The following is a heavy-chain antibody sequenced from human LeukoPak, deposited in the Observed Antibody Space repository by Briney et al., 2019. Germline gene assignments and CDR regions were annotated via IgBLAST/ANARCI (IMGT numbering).Heavy chain of an antibody. V-gene: IGHV1-58*02. CDR1: GFTFITST. CDR2: IVVGSGDT. CDR3: AADLSPRMFDP. D-gene: IGHD2-15*01. J-gene: IGHJ5*02. Sequence: SVKVSCKASGFTFITSTKQWVRQARGQRLEWIGWIVVGSGDTNYAQRFQERVTITRDMSTSTAYMELSSLRSEDTAVYYCAADLSPRMFDPWGQGTLVTVSS.